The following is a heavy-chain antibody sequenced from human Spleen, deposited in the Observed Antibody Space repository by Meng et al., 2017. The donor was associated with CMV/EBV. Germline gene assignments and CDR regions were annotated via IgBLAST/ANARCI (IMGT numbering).Heavy chain of an antibody. Sequence: SLKISCAASGFTFDDYVMHWVRQAPGKGLEWVSGISWNSGSIAYADSVKGRFTISRDNAKKSLYLQMNSLKADDTAVYYCARMNINGYSSLDYWGQGTLVTVSS. J-gene: IGHJ4*02. V-gene: IGHV3-9*01. D-gene: IGHD5-24*01. CDR2: ISWNSGSI. CDR3: ARMNINGYSSLDY. CDR1: GFTFDDYV.